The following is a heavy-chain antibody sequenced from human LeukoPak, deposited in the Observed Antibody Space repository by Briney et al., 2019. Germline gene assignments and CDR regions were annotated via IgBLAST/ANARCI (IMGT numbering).Heavy chain of an antibody. CDR2: IYYSGST. V-gene: IGHV4-39*07. Sequence: ESSETLSLTCTVSGGSISSSSYYWGWIRQPPGKGLEWIGSIYYSGSTYYNPSLKSRVTISVDTSKNQFSLKLSSVTAADTAVYYCARDSDCSSTSCSLYYYYYMDVWGKGTTVTVSS. D-gene: IGHD2-2*01. CDR3: ARDSDCSSTSCSLYYYYYMDV. J-gene: IGHJ6*03. CDR1: GGSISSSSYY.